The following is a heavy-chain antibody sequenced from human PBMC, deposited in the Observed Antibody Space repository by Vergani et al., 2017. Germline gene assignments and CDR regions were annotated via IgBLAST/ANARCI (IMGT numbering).Heavy chain of an antibody. D-gene: IGHD2-15*01. CDR2: IRSKAYGQAT. Sequence: EVQLVESGGDLVQPGRSLRLSCTASGFTFGYYAMDWFRQAPGQGLEWVGGIRSKAYGQATIYAASVKGRFTISRDNAKNSLYLQMNSLRAEDTAVYYCARDTTDCSGGSCYAYYYYGMDVWGQGTTVTVSS. CDR1: GFTFGYYA. J-gene: IGHJ6*02. V-gene: IGHV3-49*03. CDR3: ARDTTDCSGGSCYAYYYYGMDV.